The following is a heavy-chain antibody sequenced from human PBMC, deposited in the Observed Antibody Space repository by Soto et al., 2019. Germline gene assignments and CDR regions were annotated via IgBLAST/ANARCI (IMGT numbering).Heavy chain of an antibody. CDR3: AREVPYGYSRFDY. J-gene: IGHJ4*02. V-gene: IGHV1-3*01. CDR2: VNAGNDNT. Sequence: QVHLVQSGAEVKKPGASVKVSCKTSGYTFTNNVIHWVRQAPGQRIEWMGWVNAGNDNTKWSREFQGRLTLTKDTSATTAYMALSSLTSEDTAIYFCAREVPYGYSRFDYWGQGTLVTVSS. D-gene: IGHD5-18*01. CDR1: GYTFTNNV.